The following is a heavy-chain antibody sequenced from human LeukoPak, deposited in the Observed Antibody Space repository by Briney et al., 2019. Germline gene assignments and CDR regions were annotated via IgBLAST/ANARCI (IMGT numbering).Heavy chain of an antibody. Sequence: PSETLSLTCAVYGGSFSGYYWSWIRQPPGKGLEWIGEINHSGSTNYNPSLKSRVTISVDTSKNQFSLKLSSVTAADTAVYYCARDSSGYAQLDYWGQGTLVTVSS. CDR1: GGSFSGYY. V-gene: IGHV4-34*01. D-gene: IGHD3-22*01. J-gene: IGHJ4*02. CDR2: INHSGST. CDR3: ARDSSGYAQLDY.